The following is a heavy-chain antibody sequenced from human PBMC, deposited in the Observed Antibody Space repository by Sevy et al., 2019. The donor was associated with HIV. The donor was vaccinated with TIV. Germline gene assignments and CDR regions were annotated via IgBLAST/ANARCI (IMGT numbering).Heavy chain of an antibody. CDR3: AVSQFCGGDCYYFDQ. Sequence: ASVKVSCRTSTYSSTIYYMQWVRQAPGQGLEWMGLINPIGGGTSYTQKFQDRVTMTWDTSTGTVYMDLSSLRSEDTAVYYCAVSQFCGGDCYYFDQWGQGTLVTVSS. V-gene: IGHV1-46*01. CDR1: TYSSTIYY. CDR2: INPIGGGT. D-gene: IGHD2-21*02. J-gene: IGHJ4*02.